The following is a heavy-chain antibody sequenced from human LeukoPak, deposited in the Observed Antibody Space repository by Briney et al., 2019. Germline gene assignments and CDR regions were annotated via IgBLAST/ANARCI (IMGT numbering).Heavy chain of an antibody. Sequence: PGGSLRLSCAASGFTFSSYAMHWVRQAPGKGLEWVAVISYDGSNKYYADSVKGRFTISRDNSKNTLYLQMNSLRAEDTAVYYCARASGYCSSTSCYGGLDYWGQGTLVTVSS. CDR2: ISYDGSNK. D-gene: IGHD2-2*03. CDR3: ARASGYCSSTSCYGGLDY. CDR1: GFTFSSYA. J-gene: IGHJ4*02. V-gene: IGHV3-30*04.